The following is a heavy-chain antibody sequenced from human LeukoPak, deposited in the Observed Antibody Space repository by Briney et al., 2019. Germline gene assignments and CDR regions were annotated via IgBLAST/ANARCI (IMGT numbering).Heavy chain of an antibody. CDR2: IKQDGSEK. CDR1: GFTFSSYW. J-gene: IGHJ4*02. Sequence: QPGGSLRLSCAASGFTFSSYWMSWVRQAPGKGLEWVANIKQDGSEKYYVDSVKGRFTISRDNAKNSLYLQMNSLRAEDTAVYYCARGWWYVGFSRDGYNFDYWGQGTLVTVSS. CDR3: ARGWWYVGFSRDGYNFDY. V-gene: IGHV3-7*01. D-gene: IGHD5-24*01.